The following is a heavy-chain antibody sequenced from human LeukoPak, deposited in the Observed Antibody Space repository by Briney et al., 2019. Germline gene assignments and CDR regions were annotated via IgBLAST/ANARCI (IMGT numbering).Heavy chain of an antibody. V-gene: IGHV3-23*01. D-gene: IGHD6-25*01. CDR3: AKDSRGIAAPRGAFDI. CDR1: GFTFRRYA. Sequence: GGSLRLSCAASGFTFRRYAMSWVRQAPGEGLEWVSAISGSGGSTYYADSVKGRFTISRDNSKNTLYLQMNSLRAEDTAVYYCAKDSRGIAAPRGAFDIWGQGTMVTVSS. J-gene: IGHJ3*02. CDR2: ISGSGGST.